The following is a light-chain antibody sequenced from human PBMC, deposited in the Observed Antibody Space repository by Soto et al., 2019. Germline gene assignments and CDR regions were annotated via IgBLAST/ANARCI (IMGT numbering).Light chain of an antibody. J-gene: IGLJ1*01. CDR1: SSDVGGYNY. CDR2: DVS. Sequence: QSVLTQPASVSGSPGQSITISCTGTSSDVGGYNYVSWYQQHPGKAPKLMIYDVSNRPSGVSNRFSGSKSGNTASLTMSGLQAEDEADYYCSSYTSSSSLWVLGTGTKLTVL. V-gene: IGLV2-14*01. CDR3: SSYTSSSSLWV.